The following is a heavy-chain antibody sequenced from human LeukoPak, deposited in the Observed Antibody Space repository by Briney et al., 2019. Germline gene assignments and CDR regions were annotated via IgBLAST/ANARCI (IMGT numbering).Heavy chain of an antibody. V-gene: IGHV3-23*01. J-gene: IGHJ6*03. CDR1: GFTVSSNY. Sequence: GGSLRLSCAASGFTVSSNYMSWVRQAPGKGLEWVSAISGSGGSKYYADSVKGRFTISRDNSKNTLYLQMNSLRAEDTAVYYCAKDPSRIAAAGYYYYMDVWGKGTTVTVSS. CDR3: AKDPSRIAAAGYYYYMDV. D-gene: IGHD6-13*01. CDR2: ISGSGGSK.